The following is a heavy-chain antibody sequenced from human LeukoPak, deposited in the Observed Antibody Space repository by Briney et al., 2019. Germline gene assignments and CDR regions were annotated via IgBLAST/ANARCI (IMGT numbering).Heavy chain of an antibody. J-gene: IGHJ4*02. Sequence: GRSLRLSCAASGFTFSSYGMHWVRQAPGKGLEWVAVISYDGSNKYYADSVKGRFTISRDNSKNTLYLQMNSLRAEDTAVYYCARDRLRSSPYYFDYWGQGTLVTVSS. V-gene: IGHV3-30*03. CDR3: ARDRLRSSPYYFDY. D-gene: IGHD6-6*01. CDR1: GFTFSSYG. CDR2: ISYDGSNK.